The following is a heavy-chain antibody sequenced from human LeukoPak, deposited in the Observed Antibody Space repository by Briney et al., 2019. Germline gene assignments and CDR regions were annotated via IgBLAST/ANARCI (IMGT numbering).Heavy chain of an antibody. V-gene: IGHV4-38-2*01. CDR2: IYHSGST. D-gene: IGHD2-8*02. CDR1: GYSISSGYY. J-gene: IGHJ5*02. CDR3: ARVSTGWFDP. Sequence: SETLSLTCAVSGYSISSGYYWGWIRQPSGKGLEWIGSIYHSGSTYYNPSLKSRVTISVDTSKNQFSLKLSSVTAADTAVYYCARVSTGWFDPWGRGTLVTVSS.